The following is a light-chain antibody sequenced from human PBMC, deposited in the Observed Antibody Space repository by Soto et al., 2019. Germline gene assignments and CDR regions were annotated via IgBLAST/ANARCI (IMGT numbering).Light chain of an antibody. Sequence: DIQMTQSPSSLSASVGDRVTITCQASQDISDYLNWYQQKPGQPPKLLIYDASNLETGVSSRFSGGGSGTHFSFTITNVQPEDFATYFCQHYYSLPLTFGPGTRVNIK. V-gene: IGKV1-33*01. CDR3: QHYYSLPLT. CDR1: QDISDY. J-gene: IGKJ3*01. CDR2: DAS.